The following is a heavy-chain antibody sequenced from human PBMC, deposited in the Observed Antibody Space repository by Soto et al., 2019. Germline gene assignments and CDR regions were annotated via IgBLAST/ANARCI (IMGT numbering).Heavy chain of an antibody. D-gene: IGHD2-21*02. CDR3: ARRYCASDNCPLFYYFVDL. Sequence: ASVKVSCKASGGTFKKFAFSWVRQAPGQGFEWMGGIIPVFRSANYAQRFRGRITITADEYTSTVYLYLNDLRSDDTAVYYCARRYCASDNCPLFYYFVDLWGLGTTVTSP. J-gene: IGHJ6*02. CDR1: GGTFKKFA. CDR2: IIPVFRSA. V-gene: IGHV1-69*13.